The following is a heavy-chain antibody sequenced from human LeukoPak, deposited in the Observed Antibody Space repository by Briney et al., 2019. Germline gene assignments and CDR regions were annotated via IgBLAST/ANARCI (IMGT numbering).Heavy chain of an antibody. J-gene: IGHJ4*02. Sequence: GGSLRLSCAASGFTFSSYVMNWVRQAPGKGLEWVSYISSSGSTIYYADSGEGRFTISRDNAKNSLYLQMNSLRAEDTAVYYCARGTGGYGSGSYDYWGQGTLVTVSS. CDR3: ARGTGGYGSGSYDY. V-gene: IGHV3-48*03. D-gene: IGHD3-10*01. CDR2: ISSSGSTI. CDR1: GFTFSSYV.